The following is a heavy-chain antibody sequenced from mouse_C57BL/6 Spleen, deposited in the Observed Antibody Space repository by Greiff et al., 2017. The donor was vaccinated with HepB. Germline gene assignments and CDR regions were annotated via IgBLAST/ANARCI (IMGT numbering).Heavy chain of an antibody. V-gene: IGHV1-59*01. Sequence: QVQLQQPGAELVRPGTSVKLSCRASGNTFTSYWMPGVKRRPGQGLEWIGGIDPSDSYTNYNQKFKGKATLTVDTSSSTAYMQLSSLTSEDSAVDYCARGGFTTVAMDYWGQGTSVTVSS. CDR2: IDPSDSYT. J-gene: IGHJ4*01. CDR1: GNTFTSYW. D-gene: IGHD1-1*01. CDR3: ARGGFTTVAMDY.